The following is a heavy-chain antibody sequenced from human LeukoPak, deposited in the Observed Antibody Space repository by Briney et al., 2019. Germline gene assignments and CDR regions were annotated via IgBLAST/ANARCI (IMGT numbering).Heavy chain of an antibody. CDR2: INPKSGAT. V-gene: IGHV1-2*02. D-gene: IGHD3-22*01. CDR1: GYTFTGYF. Sequence: ASVKVSCKSSGYTFTGYFMHWVRQAPGQGLEWMGWINPKSGATNYAQKFQGRVTMTRDTSISTAYMELSGLRSDDTAVFYCARDVTRGDYDSTVPWGQGTLVTVSS. CDR3: ARDVTRGDYDSTVP. J-gene: IGHJ1*01.